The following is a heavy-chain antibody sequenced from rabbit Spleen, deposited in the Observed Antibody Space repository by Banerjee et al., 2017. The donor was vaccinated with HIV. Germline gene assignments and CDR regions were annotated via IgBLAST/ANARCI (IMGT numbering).Heavy chain of an antibody. CDR2: IDAGSSGFT. Sequence: QEQLVESGGGLVQPGASLTLTCIASGVSFSGDSYMCWVRQAPGKGLEWVVCIDAGSSGFTYFASWAKGRFTISKTSSTTVTLQMTSLTAADTATYFCARRSTGPYYLDLWGPGTLVTVS. CDR3: ARRSTGPYYLDL. CDR1: GVSFSGDSY. V-gene: IGHV1S45*01. D-gene: IGHD7-1*01. J-gene: IGHJ4*01.